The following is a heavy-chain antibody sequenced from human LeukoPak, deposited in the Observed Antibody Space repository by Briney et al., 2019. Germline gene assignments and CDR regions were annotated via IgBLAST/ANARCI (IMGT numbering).Heavy chain of an antibody. J-gene: IGHJ4*02. V-gene: IGHV1-69*13. CDR1: GGTFSSYA. CDR3: ARIKYSSSWSDTHSLVY. Sequence: ASVKVSCKASGGTFSSYAISWVRQAPGQGLEWMGGIIPIFGTANYAQKFQGRVTITADESTSTAYMELSSLRSEDTAVYYCARIKYSSSWSDTHSLVYWGQGTLVTVSS. D-gene: IGHD6-13*01. CDR2: IIPIFGTA.